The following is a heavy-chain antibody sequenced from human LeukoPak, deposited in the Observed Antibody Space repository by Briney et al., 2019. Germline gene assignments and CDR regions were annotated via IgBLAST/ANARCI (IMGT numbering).Heavy chain of an antibody. J-gene: IGHJ4*02. Sequence: SETLSLTCIVSGGSISSDDYYWSWIRQPPGKGLEWIGYIYYSGSTNYNPSLKSRVTISVDTSKNQFSLNLSSVTAADTAVYYCARHQYHYDSSGYYAEYPYYFDYWGQGTLVTVSS. V-gene: IGHV4-61*08. D-gene: IGHD3-22*01. CDR1: GGSISSDDYY. CDR2: IYYSGST. CDR3: ARHQYHYDSSGYYAEYPYYFDY.